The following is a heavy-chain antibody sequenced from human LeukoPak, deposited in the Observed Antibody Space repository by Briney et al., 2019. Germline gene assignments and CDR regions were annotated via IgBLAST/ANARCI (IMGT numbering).Heavy chain of an antibody. V-gene: IGHV3-21*01. CDR3: ARDTYYYDTSGYYPYYFDY. CDR1: GFTFSSYS. J-gene: IGHJ4*02. D-gene: IGHD3-22*01. CDR2: ISSSSSYI. Sequence: GGSLRLSCAASGFTFSSYSMNWVRQAPGKGLEWVSSISSSSSYIYYADSVKGRFTISRDNAKNSLYLQMNSLRAEDTAVYYCARDTYYYDTSGYYPYYFDYWGQGTLVTVSS.